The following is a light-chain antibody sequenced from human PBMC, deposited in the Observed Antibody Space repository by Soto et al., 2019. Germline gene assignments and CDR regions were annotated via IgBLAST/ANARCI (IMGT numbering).Light chain of an antibody. CDR2: ATT. Sequence: QSVLTQPPSVAGAPGQRVTISCTGSSSNLGAGFDVHWYQQFPGPAPKLLIYATTSRPSGVPERFSGSKSGTPASLAVTGLMAEDEDEYFCLSYDSNLRGFVFGTGTKVTVL. J-gene: IGLJ1*01. V-gene: IGLV1-40*01. CDR3: LSYDSNLRGFV. CDR1: SSNLGAGFD.